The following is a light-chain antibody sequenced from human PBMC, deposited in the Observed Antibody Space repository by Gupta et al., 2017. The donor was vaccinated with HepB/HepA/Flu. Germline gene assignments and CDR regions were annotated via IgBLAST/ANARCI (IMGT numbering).Light chain of an antibody. V-gene: IGLV1-40*01. CDR1: SSNIGAGYH. CDR3: QSYDSSLSGVV. Sequence: QSVLTQPPSVSGAPGQWVTITCTGTSSNIGAGYHVHWSQQLPGTAPKLLIYGYSNLPSGVPDRFSDSKSGTSASLAITGLQAEDEADYYCQSYDSSLSGVVFGGGTKLTVL. J-gene: IGLJ2*01. CDR2: GYS.